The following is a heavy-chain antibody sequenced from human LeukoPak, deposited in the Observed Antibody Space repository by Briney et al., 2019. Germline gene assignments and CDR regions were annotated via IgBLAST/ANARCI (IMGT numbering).Heavy chain of an antibody. V-gene: IGHV3-30-3*01. CDR2: ISYDGSNK. D-gene: IGHD4-17*01. CDR3: ARDKDYGDYRPTDAFDI. CDR1: GFTFSSYA. Sequence: PGRSLRLSCAASGFTFSSYAMHWVRQAPGKGLEWVAVISYDGSNKYYADSVKGRFTMSRDDAKNSLYLQMNSLRAEDTAVYYCARDKDYGDYRPTDAFDIWGQGTMVTVSS. J-gene: IGHJ3*02.